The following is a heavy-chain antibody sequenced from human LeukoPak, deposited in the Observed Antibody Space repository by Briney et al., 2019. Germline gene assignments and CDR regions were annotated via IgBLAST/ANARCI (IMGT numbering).Heavy chain of an antibody. CDR1: GYTLTELS. Sequence: ASVKVSCKVSGYTLTELSMHWVRQAPGKGLEWMGGYDPEDGETIYAQKFQGRVTMTEDTSTDTAYMELSSLRSEDTAVYYCATTGGIAARPGSDYWGQGTLVTVSS. CDR2: YDPEDGET. D-gene: IGHD6-6*01. V-gene: IGHV1-24*01. J-gene: IGHJ4*02. CDR3: ATTGGIAARPGSDY.